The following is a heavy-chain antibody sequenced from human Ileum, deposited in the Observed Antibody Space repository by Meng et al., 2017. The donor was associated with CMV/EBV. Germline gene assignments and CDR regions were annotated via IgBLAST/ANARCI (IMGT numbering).Heavy chain of an antibody. CDR1: GFTFSSYS. CDR2: ISSSSSYI. Sequence: GESLKISCAASGFTFSSYSMNWVRQAPGKGLEWVSSISSSSSYIYYADSVKGRFTISRDNAKNSLYLQMNSLRAEDTAVYYCARVQYCSSTSCPTPYYYYYGMDVWGQGTTVTVSS. V-gene: IGHV3-21*01. J-gene: IGHJ6*02. D-gene: IGHD2-2*01. CDR3: ARVQYCSSTSCPTPYYYYYGMDV.